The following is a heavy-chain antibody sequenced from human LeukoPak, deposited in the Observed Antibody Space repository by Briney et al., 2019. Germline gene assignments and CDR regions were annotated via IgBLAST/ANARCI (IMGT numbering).Heavy chain of an antibody. CDR3: AREEKGGTFDY. CDR2: IYPSDGGL. V-gene: IGHV1-46*01. Sequence: ASVTVSCKASGYTFTTYYMHWVRQAPGQGLEWMGIIYPSDGGLTYAQKFQGRVTMTRDTSTSTVYMELSSLRSEYTAVYYCAREEKGGTFDYWGQGTLVTVSS. D-gene: IGHD3-16*01. CDR1: GYTFTTYY. J-gene: IGHJ4*02.